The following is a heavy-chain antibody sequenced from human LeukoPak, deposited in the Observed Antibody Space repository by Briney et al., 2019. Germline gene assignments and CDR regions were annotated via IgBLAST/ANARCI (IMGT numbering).Heavy chain of an antibody. CDR1: GGTFSSYP. J-gene: IGHJ4*02. CDR2: ITPIFGAA. V-gene: IGHV1-69*01. D-gene: IGHD4-23*01. CDR3: ARNSRVASTSGLNY. Sequence: GSSVKVSCKASGGTFSSYPFTWVRQSPGQGLEWMGEITPIFGAANYAQTFQGRVTITADESTSTVFMELGSLRSDDTAFYYCARNSRVASTSGLNYWGQGTLVTVSS.